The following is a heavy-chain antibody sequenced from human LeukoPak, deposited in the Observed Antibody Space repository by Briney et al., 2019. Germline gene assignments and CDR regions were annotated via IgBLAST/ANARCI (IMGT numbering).Heavy chain of an antibody. D-gene: IGHD3-22*01. CDR1: GFTVSSNY. CDR3: AKGRVSSGYYLDY. Sequence: GGSLRLSCAASGFTVSSNYMSWVRQAPGKGLEWVSAISGSGGSTYYADSVKGRFTISRDNSKNTLYLQMNSLRAEDTAVYYCAKGRVSSGYYLDYWGQGTLVTVSS. CDR2: ISGSGGST. J-gene: IGHJ4*02. V-gene: IGHV3-23*01.